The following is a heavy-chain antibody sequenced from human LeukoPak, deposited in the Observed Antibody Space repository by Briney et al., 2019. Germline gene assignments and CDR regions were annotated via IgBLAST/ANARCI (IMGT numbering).Heavy chain of an antibody. CDR1: GYTFTNFY. V-gene: IGHV1-2*02. J-gene: IGHJ4*02. Sequence: GASVKVFCMASGYTFTNFYMHWARQAPGQGLEWMGWVHPYSGVTQYTQKFHGRVTLTRDMSISTSYLELSGLRSDDTAVYYCARMTHGGGGASYSHFDRWGQGTLVTVSS. CDR3: ARMTHGGGGASYSHFDR. D-gene: IGHD2-8*01. CDR2: VHPYSGVT.